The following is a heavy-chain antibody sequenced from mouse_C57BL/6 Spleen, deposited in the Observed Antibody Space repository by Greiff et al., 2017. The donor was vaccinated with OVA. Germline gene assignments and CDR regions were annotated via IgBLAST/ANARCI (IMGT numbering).Heavy chain of an antibody. CDR1: GYTFTSYG. D-gene: IGHD2-4*01. J-gene: IGHJ4*01. CDR3: ARAMITTGSYYYAMDY. Sequence: QVQLQQSGAELARPGASVKLSCKASGYTFTSYGISWVKQRTGQGLEWIGEIYPRSGNTYYNEKFKGKATLTADKSSSTAYMELRSLTSEDSAVYFCARAMITTGSYYYAMDYWGQGTSVTVSS. V-gene: IGHV1-81*01. CDR2: IYPRSGNT.